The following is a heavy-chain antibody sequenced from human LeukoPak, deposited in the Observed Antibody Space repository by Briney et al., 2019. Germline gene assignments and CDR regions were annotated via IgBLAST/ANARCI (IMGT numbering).Heavy chain of an antibody. Sequence: GRSLRLSCAASGFTFSSYGMHWVRQAPGKGLEWVAVIWYDVSNKYYADSVKDRFTISRDNYKNTLYQQMNSLRAEDTAVYYCAKDYGTRSSWETGYYLDYWGQGTLVTVSS. J-gene: IGHJ4*02. D-gene: IGHD6-13*01. CDR2: IWYDVSNK. CDR1: GFTFSSYG. V-gene: IGHV3-33*06. CDR3: AKDYGTRSSWETGYYLDY.